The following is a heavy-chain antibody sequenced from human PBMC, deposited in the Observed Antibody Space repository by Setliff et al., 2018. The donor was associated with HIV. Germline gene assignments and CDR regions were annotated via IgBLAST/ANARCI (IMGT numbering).Heavy chain of an antibody. Sequence: RLSCVASGFTFNYVWMTWVRQAPGKGPEWVGRIKSEADGGTTDYAAPVKGRFTISRDDSKDTLYLQMSSLKTEDTAVYYCTKDVPLTGGGALHIWGQGTVVTVS. CDR1: GFTFNYVW. D-gene: IGHD3-10*01. CDR3: TKDVPLTGGGALHI. CDR2: IKSEADGGTT. J-gene: IGHJ3*02. V-gene: IGHV3-15*01.